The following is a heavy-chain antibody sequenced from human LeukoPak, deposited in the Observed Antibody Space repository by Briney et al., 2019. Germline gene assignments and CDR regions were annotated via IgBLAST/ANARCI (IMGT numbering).Heavy chain of an antibody. CDR3: AKGLDNTAYSNNDY. V-gene: IGHV3-48*04. Sequence: PGRSLRLSCAASGFTFSSYSMHWVRQAPGKGLEWVSYISSSGSTIYYADSVKGRFTISRDNAKNSLYLQMNSLRAEDTAVYYCAKGLDNTAYSNNDYWGQGTLVTVSS. CDR2: ISSSGSTI. D-gene: IGHD3-22*01. CDR1: GFTFSSYS. J-gene: IGHJ4*02.